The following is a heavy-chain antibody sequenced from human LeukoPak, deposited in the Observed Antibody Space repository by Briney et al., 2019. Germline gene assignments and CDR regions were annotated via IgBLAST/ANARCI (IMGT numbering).Heavy chain of an antibody. V-gene: IGHV2-5*02. CDR3: AHRRLLLRQQLKAAFDY. CDR1: GFSLSTSGVG. D-gene: IGHD6-13*01. J-gene: IGHJ4*02. CDR2: IYWDGDK. Sequence: SGPTLVKPTQTLTLTCTFSGFSLSTSGVGVGWIRQPPGKALEWLALIYWDGDKRYSPSLKSRLTITKDTSKNQVVLTLTNMDPVDTATYYCAHRRLLLRQQLKAAFDYWGQGTLVTVSS.